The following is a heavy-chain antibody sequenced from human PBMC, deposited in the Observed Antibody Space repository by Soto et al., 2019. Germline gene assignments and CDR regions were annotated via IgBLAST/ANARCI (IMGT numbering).Heavy chain of an antibody. V-gene: IGHV1-2*02. D-gene: IGHD5-12*01. J-gene: IGHJ4*02. CDR3: GRGRSGQIVVFY. Sequence: ASVKVSCKASGYTFTGHYIHWMRQAPEQGPEWMGEIGPESGATRYAQKFQGRVTMTMDMSITTVYMELSNLSPDDTAVYYCGRGRSGQIVVFYWGQGTPVTVSS. CDR1: GYTFTGHY. CDR2: IGPESGAT.